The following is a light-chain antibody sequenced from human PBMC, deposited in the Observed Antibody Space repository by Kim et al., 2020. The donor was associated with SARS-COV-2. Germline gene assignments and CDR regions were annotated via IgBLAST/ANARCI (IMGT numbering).Light chain of an antibody. J-gene: IGKJ1*01. CDR2: GAS. CDR3: QQYNDGWT. Sequence: SVSPGERATLSCRASQSVSSDLAWYQQKPGQAPRLLIYGASTRATGIPARFSGSGSGTEFTLTISSLQSEDFVVYYCQQYNDGWTFGQGTKVDIK. CDR1: QSVSSD. V-gene: IGKV3-15*01.